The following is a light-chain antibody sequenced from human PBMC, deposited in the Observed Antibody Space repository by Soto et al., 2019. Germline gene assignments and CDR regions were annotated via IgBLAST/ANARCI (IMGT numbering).Light chain of an antibody. Sequence: EIVLTQSPGTLSLCLGERATLSCRASQSVSSAYLAWYQQKPGQAPRLLISGASSRATGIPDRFSGSGSGTDFSLTISRLEPEDFAVYYCQQYGGSVPITFGPGTRLDIK. J-gene: IGKJ5*01. CDR1: QSVSSAY. CDR2: GAS. V-gene: IGKV3-20*01. CDR3: QQYGGSVPIT.